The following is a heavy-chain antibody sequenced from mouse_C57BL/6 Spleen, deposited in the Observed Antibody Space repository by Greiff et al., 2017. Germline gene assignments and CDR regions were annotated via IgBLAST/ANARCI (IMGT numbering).Heavy chain of an antibody. D-gene: IGHD2-4*01. J-gene: IGHJ4*01. CDR3: ARGLYYDYHYYAMDY. CDR1: GYTFTSYW. CDR2: IDPSDSET. V-gene: IGHV1-52*01. Sequence: VQLQQPGAELVRPGSSVKLSCKASGYTFTSYWMHWVKQRPIQGLEWIGNIDPSDSETHYNQKFKDKATLTVDKSSSTAYMQLSSLTSEDSASYYGARGLYYDYHYYAMDYWGQGTSVTVSS.